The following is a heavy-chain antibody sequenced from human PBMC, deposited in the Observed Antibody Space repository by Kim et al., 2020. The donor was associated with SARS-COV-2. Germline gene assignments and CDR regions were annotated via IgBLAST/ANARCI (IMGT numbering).Heavy chain of an antibody. D-gene: IGHD6-13*01. J-gene: IGHJ6*01. CDR1: GGSFSGYY. Sequence: SETLSLTCAVYGGSFSGYYWSWIRQPPGKGLEWIGEINHSGSTNYNPSLKSRVTISVDTSKNQFSLKLSSVTAADTAVYYCARGGIAAAGTFSEYYYGM. V-gene: IGHV4-34*01. CDR3: ARGGIAAAGTFSEYYYGM. CDR2: INHSGST.